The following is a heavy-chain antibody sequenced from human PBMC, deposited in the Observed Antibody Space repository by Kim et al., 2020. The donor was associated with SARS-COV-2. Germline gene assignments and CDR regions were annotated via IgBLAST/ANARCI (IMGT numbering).Heavy chain of an antibody. D-gene: IGHD6-13*01. Sequence: YYAATVKGRFTISRDNSKNTLYLQMNSLRAEDTAVYYCAKDIAAAGLFDYWGQGTLVTVSS. V-gene: IGHV3-33*06. CDR3: AKDIAAAGLFDY. J-gene: IGHJ4*02.